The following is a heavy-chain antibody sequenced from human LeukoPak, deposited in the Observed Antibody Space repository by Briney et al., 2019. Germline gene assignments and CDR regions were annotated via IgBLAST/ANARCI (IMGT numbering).Heavy chain of an antibody. V-gene: IGHV3-30-3*01. J-gene: IGHJ4*02. CDR3: ARGSSIAALSGDY. Sequence: GSLRLSCAASGFTFSSYAMHWVRQAPGKGLEWVAVISYDGSNKYYADSVKGRFTISRDNSKNTLYLQMNSLRAEDTAVYYCARGSSIAALSGDYWGQGTLVTVSS. CDR1: GFTFSSYA. CDR2: ISYDGSNK. D-gene: IGHD6-6*01.